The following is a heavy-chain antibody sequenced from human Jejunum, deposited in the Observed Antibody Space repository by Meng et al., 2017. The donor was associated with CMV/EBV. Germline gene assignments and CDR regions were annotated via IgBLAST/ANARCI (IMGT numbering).Heavy chain of an antibody. J-gene: IGHJ3*02. CDR1: GFTFSSYA. Sequence: SGFTFSSYAMNWVRQTPGKGLEWVSTFTSGISTYYADSVKGRFTISRDNSKNTLYLEMNSLRAEDTAIYYCAKTQKLAQYDSFDIWGQGTMVT. D-gene: IGHD6-13*01. CDR2: FTSGIST. CDR3: AKTQKLAQYDSFDI. V-gene: IGHV3-23*01.